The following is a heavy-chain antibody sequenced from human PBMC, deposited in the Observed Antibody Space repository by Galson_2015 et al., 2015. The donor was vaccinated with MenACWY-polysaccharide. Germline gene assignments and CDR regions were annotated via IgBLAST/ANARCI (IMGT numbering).Heavy chain of an antibody. Sequence: SLRLSCAASGFTFSNYHMNWVRQAPGKGLEWASYISSSSTIYYADSVKGRFTISRDNAKNSLYLQMNNLRAEDTAVYYCARVRIASRSFDYWGQGTLVTVSS. CDR1: GFTFSNYH. V-gene: IGHV3-69-1*01. D-gene: IGHD6-13*01. J-gene: IGHJ4*02. CDR3: ARVRIASRSFDY. CDR2: ISSSSTI.